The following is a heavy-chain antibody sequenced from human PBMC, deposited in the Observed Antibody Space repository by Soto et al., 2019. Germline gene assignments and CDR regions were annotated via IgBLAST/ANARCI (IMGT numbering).Heavy chain of an antibody. CDR3: ARSGHCSGGSCYYNWFDP. CDR2: IIPTFGTA. Sequence: ASVKVSCKASGGTFSSYAISWVRQAPGQGLEWMGGIIPTFGTANYAQKFQGRVTITADESTSTAYMELSSLRSEDTAVYYCARSGHCSGGSCYYNWFDPWGQGTLVTVSS. D-gene: IGHD2-15*01. V-gene: IGHV1-69*13. CDR1: GGTFSSYA. J-gene: IGHJ5*02.